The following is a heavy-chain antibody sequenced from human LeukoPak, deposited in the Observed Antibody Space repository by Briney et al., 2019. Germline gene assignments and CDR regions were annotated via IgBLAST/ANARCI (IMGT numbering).Heavy chain of an antibody. Sequence: GGSLRLSCAASGFTFSSYSMDWVRQAPGKGLEWVSYTSSSSSTIKYADSVRGRLTISRDNAENSLYLQMNSLRAEDTAVYYCARRYCSSTSCLIDYWGQGTLVTVSS. CDR3: ARRYCSSTSCLIDY. CDR1: GFTFSSYS. D-gene: IGHD2-2*01. CDR2: TSSSSSTI. J-gene: IGHJ4*02. V-gene: IGHV3-48*01.